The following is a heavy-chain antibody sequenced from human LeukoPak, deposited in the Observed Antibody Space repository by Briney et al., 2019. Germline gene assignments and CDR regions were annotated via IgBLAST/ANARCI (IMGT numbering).Heavy chain of an antibody. CDR2: IYYSGST. D-gene: IGHD6-19*01. CDR1: GGSISSYY. Sequence: SETLSLTCTVSGGSISSYYWSWIRQPPGKGLEWIGYIYYSGSTNYNPSLKSRVTISVDTSKNQFSLKLSSVTAADTAVYYCARDFAVAGTSYGMDVWGQGTTVTVSS. CDR3: ARDFAVAGTSYGMDV. V-gene: IGHV4-59*01. J-gene: IGHJ6*02.